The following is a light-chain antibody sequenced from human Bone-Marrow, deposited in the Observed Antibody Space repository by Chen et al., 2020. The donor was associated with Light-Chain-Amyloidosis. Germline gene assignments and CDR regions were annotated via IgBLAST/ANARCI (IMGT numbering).Light chain of an antibody. V-gene: IGLV3-25*03. CDR2: RDT. Sequence: SYALTQPPSVSVSPGQTARITLSGDDLPTKYAYWYQQKPGQAPVLVIHRDTERPSGISERFSGSSSGTTATLTISGVQAEDEADYHCQSADSSGTYEVIFGGGTKLTVL. J-gene: IGLJ2*01. CDR1: DLPTKY. CDR3: QSADSSGTYEVI.